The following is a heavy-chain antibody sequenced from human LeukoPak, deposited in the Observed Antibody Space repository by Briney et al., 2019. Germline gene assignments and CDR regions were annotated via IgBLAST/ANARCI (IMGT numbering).Heavy chain of an antibody. Sequence: PGRSLRLSCAASGFTFGDYAMHWVRQAPGKGLEWVSGISWNSASIGYADSVKGRFTISRDNAKNSLYLQMNSLRAEDTALYYCAKQDSGTYYNVDYFDYWGQGTLVTVSS. CDR1: GFTFGDYA. J-gene: IGHJ4*02. V-gene: IGHV3-9*01. D-gene: IGHD3-10*01. CDR3: AKQDSGTYYNVDYFDY. CDR2: ISWNSASI.